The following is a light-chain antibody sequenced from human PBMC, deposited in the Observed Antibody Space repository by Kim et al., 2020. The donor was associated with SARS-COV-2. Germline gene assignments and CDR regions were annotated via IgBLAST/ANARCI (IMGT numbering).Light chain of an antibody. V-gene: IGLV2-8*01. CDR1: NSDIGISKY. CDR2: EVT. J-gene: IGLJ1*01. Sequence: QSALTQPPSASGSPGQSVTISCTGTNSDIGISKYVSWYQQHPGQAPKLIIYEVTKRPSGVPDRFSASKSGNVASLTVSGLQAEDEAEYYCSSYAGSNTYVFGTGTKVTVL. CDR3: SSYAGSNTYV.